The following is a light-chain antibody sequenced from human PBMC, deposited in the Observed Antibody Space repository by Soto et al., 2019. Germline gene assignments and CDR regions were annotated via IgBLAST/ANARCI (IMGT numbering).Light chain of an antibody. CDR2: YAS. CDR3: QVWDTSSDHSWV. J-gene: IGLJ3*02. CDR1: HIGSKS. Sequence: SYVLTQPPSVSVAPGKTARITCGGNHIGSKSVHWYQQRPGQAPVMVIYYASDRPSGIPERFSGSNSGNTATLTISRVEAGDEADYYCQVWDTSSDHSWVFGGGTKLPVL. V-gene: IGLV3-21*04.